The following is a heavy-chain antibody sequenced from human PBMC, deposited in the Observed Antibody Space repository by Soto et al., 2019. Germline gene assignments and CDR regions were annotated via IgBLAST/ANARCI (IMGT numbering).Heavy chain of an antibody. CDR2: FRTSGDGGTT. D-gene: IGHD3-10*01. CDR3: AKKVNSGPGSQYFDY. J-gene: IGHJ4*02. Sequence: LRLSCAASGFTFSSYSMSWVRQAPGKGLEWVSGFRTSGDGGTTYYADSVKGRFTISRDNSKNMLFLQMNSLRAEDTAIYYCAKKVNSGPGSQYFDYWGQGTLVTVS. V-gene: IGHV3-23*01. CDR1: GFTFSSYS.